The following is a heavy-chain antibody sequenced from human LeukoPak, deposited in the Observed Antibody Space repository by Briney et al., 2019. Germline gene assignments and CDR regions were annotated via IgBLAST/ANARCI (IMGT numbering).Heavy chain of an antibody. J-gene: IGHJ4*02. CDR2: IIPFFGKT. CDR3: ARGVVPAAT. Sequence: ASVKVSCKASGGTFSSYGIDWVRQAPGQGLEWMGGIIPFFGKTNYAQKFQGRVTITADESTSTAYMELSSLRSEDTAVYYCARGVVPAATWGQGTLVTVSS. D-gene: IGHD2-2*01. CDR1: GGTFSSYG. V-gene: IGHV1-69*13.